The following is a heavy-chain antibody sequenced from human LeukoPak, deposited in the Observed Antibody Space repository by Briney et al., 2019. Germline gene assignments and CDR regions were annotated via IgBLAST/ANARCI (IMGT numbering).Heavy chain of an antibody. CDR1: GVSITSHF. D-gene: IGHD1-26*01. CDR3: ARDSGEWELLTMSFQWRFDY. V-gene: IGHV4-59*11. J-gene: IGHJ4*02. CDR2: IYYSGST. Sequence: SETLSLTCTVSGVSITSHFWSWIRQAPGKGLEWIGHIYYSGSTNYNPSLKSRVTMSIDTSKNLFSLKLSSVTAADTAVYYCARDSGEWELLTMSFQWRFDYWGQGTLVTVSS.